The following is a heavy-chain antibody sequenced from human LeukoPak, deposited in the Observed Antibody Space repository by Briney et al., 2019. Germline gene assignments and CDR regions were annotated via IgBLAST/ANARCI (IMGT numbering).Heavy chain of an antibody. CDR3: ARGVGNYGKYHFDY. CDR2: INGINTNI. D-gene: IGHD3-16*01. Sequence: PGGSLRLSCTASGFTFSSYGMIWIRQAPGKGLEWVSSINGINTNIYYEDSVKGRFYISRDNAHNSLSLLMNSLRAEDTAVYYCARGVGNYGKYHFDYWGQGTLVTVSS. J-gene: IGHJ4*02. V-gene: IGHV3-21*01. CDR1: GFTFSSYG.